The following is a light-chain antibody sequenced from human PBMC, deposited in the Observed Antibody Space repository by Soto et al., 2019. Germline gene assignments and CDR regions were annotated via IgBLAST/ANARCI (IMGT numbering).Light chain of an antibody. CDR3: QQYNIWPWT. V-gene: IGKV3D-15*01. Sequence: VLTQKKATLSLYPGESATLSCRASQSVTTYLAWCQHKPGQAPRLLIYDASSRATGIPARFSGSGSGTEFTLTISSLQSEDFAVYYCQQYNIWPWTFGQGTKVDI. J-gene: IGKJ1*01. CDR1: QSVTTY. CDR2: DAS.